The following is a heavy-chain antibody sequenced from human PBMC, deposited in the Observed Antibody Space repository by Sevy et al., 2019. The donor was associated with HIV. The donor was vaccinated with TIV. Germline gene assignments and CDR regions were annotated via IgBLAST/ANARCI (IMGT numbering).Heavy chain of an antibody. CDR1: GFSLGDLY. V-gene: IGHV3-72*01. J-gene: IGHJ2*01. CDR2: IRNKAKSYTT. CDR3: AAVAADKGYFNI. D-gene: IGHD6-19*01. Sequence: GGSLRLSCAASGFSLGDLYMDWVRQAPGKGLEWVGRIRNKAKSYTTEHVASVKGRFSISRDDSQNSLYLQLNSLKTEDTAVYYCAAVAADKGYFNIWGRGTLVTVSS.